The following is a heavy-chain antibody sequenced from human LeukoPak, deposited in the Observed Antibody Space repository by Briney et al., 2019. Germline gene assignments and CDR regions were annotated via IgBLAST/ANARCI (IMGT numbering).Heavy chain of an antibody. CDR1: GFTFSSYG. Sequence: GRSLRLSCAASGFTFSSYGMHWVRQAPGKGLEWVAVISSDGSDKYYSDSVKGRFTISRDNSENTFYLQMNSLRAEDTAVYYCARDLIREGSIDYWGQGTLVTVSS. J-gene: IGHJ4*02. CDR2: ISSDGSDK. V-gene: IGHV3-30*03. D-gene: IGHD2-15*01. CDR3: ARDLIREGSIDY.